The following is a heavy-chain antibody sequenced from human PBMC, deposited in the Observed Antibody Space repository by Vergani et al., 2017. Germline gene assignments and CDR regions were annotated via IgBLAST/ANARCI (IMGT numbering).Heavy chain of an antibody. D-gene: IGHD6-19*01. J-gene: IGHJ6*03. Sequence: QVQLVQSGAEVKKPGASVKVSCKASGYTFTSYYMHWVRQAPGQGLEWMGGIIPIFGTANYAQKFQGRVTITADESTSTAYMELSSLRSEDTAVYYCARVSRGSSGVGGYYYYYYMDVWGKWTTVTVSS. CDR3: ARVSRGSSGVGGYYYYYYMDV. CDR1: GYTFTSYY. CDR2: IIPIFGTA. V-gene: IGHV1-69*01.